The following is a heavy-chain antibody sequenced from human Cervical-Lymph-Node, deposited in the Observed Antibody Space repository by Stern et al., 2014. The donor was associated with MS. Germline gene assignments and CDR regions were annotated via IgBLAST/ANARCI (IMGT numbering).Heavy chain of an antibody. Sequence: VHLVESGGGVVQPGRSLRLSCAASGFTFSSYGMHWVRQAPGKGLEWVAVIWYDGSNKYYADSVKGRFTISRDNSKNTLYLQMNSLRAEDTAVYYCARETGTGTSYGMDVWGQGTTVTVSS. D-gene: IGHD3/OR15-3a*01. CDR1: GFTFSSYG. J-gene: IGHJ6*02. CDR2: IWYDGSNK. CDR3: ARETGTGTSYGMDV. V-gene: IGHV3-33*01.